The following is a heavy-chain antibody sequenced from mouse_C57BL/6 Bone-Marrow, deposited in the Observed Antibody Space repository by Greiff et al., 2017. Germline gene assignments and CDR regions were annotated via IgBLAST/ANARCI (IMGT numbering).Heavy chain of an antibody. V-gene: IGHV1-63*01. J-gene: IGHJ4*01. D-gene: IGHD1-1*01. Sequence: VQLQQSGAELVRPGTSVKMSCKASGYTFTNYWIGWAKQRPGHGLEWIGDIYPGGGYTNYNEKFKGKATLTADKSSSTAYMQFSSLTSEDSAIYYCARYYYGSSYGYAMDYWGQGTSVTASS. CDR2: IYPGGGYT. CDR3: ARYYYGSSYGYAMDY. CDR1: GYTFTNYW.